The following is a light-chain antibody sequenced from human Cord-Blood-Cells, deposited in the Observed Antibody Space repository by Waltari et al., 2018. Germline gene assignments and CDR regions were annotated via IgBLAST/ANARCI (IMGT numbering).Light chain of an antibody. CDR2: KDS. V-gene: IGLV3-25*03. Sequence: SYELTQPPSVSVSPGQTARITCSGDALPKQYAYWYQQKPGQAPVLVIYKDSERPSGIPERCSGSSSGKTVTLTISGVQAEDEADYYCQSADSSGTWVFGGGTKLTVL. CDR1: ALPKQY. J-gene: IGLJ3*02. CDR3: QSADSSGTWV.